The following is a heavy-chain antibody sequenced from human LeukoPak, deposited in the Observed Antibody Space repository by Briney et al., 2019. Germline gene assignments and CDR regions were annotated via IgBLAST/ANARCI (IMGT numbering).Heavy chain of an antibody. CDR2: IHYSGST. Sequence: KPSETLSLTCTVSGGSISPYYWTWIRQPPGKGLEWIGYIHYSGSTNYNPSLKSRVTISLDTSKNQFSLKLSSVTAADTAVYYCARGMTAHPWGQGTLVTVSS. CDR3: ARGMTAHP. V-gene: IGHV4-59*08. D-gene: IGHD5-18*01. CDR1: GGSISPYY. J-gene: IGHJ5*02.